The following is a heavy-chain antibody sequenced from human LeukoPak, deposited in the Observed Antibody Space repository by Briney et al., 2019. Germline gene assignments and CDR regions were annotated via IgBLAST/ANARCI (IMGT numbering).Heavy chain of an antibody. CDR1: GFTFSSYG. D-gene: IGHD3-3*01. CDR3: ATDGYDFWSAPSPYYMDV. J-gene: IGHJ6*03. Sequence: GRSLRLSCAASGFTFSSYGMHWVRQAPGKGLEGVAFIRYDGSNKYYADSVKGRFTISRDNSKNTLYLQMNSLRAEDTAVYYCATDGYDFWSAPSPYYMDVWGKGTTVTVSS. V-gene: IGHV3-30*02. CDR2: IRYDGSNK.